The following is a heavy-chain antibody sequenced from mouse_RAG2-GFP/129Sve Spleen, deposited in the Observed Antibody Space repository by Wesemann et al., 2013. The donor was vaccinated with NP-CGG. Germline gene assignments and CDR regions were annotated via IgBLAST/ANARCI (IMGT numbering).Heavy chain of an antibody. CDR2: ISSGGSYT. CDR3: ARHYYYGSSWYFDV. V-gene: IGHV5-9-3*01. D-gene: IGHD1-1*01. Sequence: LEWVAIISSGGSYTYYPDSVKGRFTISRDNAKNTLYLQMSSLRSEDTAMYYCARHYYYGSSWYFDVWGAGTTVTVSS. J-gene: IGHJ1*01.